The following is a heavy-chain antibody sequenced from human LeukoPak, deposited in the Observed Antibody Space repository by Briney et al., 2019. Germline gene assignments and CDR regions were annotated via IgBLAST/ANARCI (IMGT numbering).Heavy chain of an antibody. CDR1: GFTFSSYS. CDR3: VRDGLDVDIPDY. V-gene: IGHV3-21*01. CDR2: ISSSSSYI. Sequence: GGSLRLSCAASGFTFSSYSMNWVRQAPGKGLEWVSSISSSSSYIYYADSVKGRFTISRDNAKNSLYLQMNSLRAEDTAVYYCVRDGLDVDIPDYWGQGTLVTVSS. D-gene: IGHD5-12*01. J-gene: IGHJ4*02.